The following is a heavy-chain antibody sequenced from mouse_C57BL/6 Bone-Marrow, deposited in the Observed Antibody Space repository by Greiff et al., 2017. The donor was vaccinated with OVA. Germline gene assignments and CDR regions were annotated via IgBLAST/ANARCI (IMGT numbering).Heavy chain of an antibody. CDR1: GYTFTSYG. CDR2: IYPRSGNT. D-gene: IGHD2-4*01. CDR3: ARPSYDYEEMDY. J-gene: IGHJ4*01. Sequence: QVQLQQSGAELARPGASVKLSCKASGYTFTSYGISWVKQRTGQGLEWIGEIYPRSGNTYYNEKFKGKATLTADKSSSTAYMELRSLTSEDSAVYFCARPSYDYEEMDYWGQGTSVTVSS. V-gene: IGHV1-81*01.